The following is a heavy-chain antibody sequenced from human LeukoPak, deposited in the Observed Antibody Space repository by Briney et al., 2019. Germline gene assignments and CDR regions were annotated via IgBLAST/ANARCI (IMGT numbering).Heavy chain of an antibody. V-gene: IGHV4-34*01. CDR1: GGSFSGYY. J-gene: IGHJ4*02. Sequence: SETLSLTCAVYGGSFSGYYWSWIRQPPGKGLEWIGEINHSGSTYYNPSLKSRVTISVDTSKNQFSLKLSSVTAADTAVYYCARPLDYYDSSGYYTYYFDYWGQGTLVTVSS. CDR2: INHSGST. D-gene: IGHD3-22*01. CDR3: ARPLDYYDSSGYYTYYFDY.